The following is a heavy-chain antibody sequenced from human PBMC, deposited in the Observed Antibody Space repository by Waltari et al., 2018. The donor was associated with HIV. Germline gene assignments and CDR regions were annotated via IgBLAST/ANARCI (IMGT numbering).Heavy chain of an antibody. J-gene: IGHJ6*02. Sequence: QVQLVQSGAEVKKPGASVKVSCKASGYTFTSYALHWVRQAPGQRLEWMGWINAGNGNTKYSQKFQGRVTITRDTFASTAYMELSSLRSEDTAVYYCAKAGCSSTSCYSFYYYYYGMDVWGQGTTVTVSS. CDR1: GYTFTSYA. CDR3: AKAGCSSTSCYSFYYYYYGMDV. D-gene: IGHD2-2*02. V-gene: IGHV1-3*01. CDR2: INAGNGNT.